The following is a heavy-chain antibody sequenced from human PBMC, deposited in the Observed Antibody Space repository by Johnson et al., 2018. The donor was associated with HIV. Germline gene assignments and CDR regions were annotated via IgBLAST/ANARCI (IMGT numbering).Heavy chain of an antibody. CDR2: ISSDGSIK. V-gene: IGHV3-30*03. CDR1: GFIFSSYG. D-gene: IGHD4-17*01. J-gene: IGHJ3*02. CDR3: ARHYGWGDHWDAFDI. Sequence: QVQLVESGGGVVQPGRSLRLSCAASGFIFSSYGIHWVRQAPGKGLQWVGIISSDGSIKYYADSVKGRFTISRDNSKNTLYMQMNSLRVEDTAVYYCARHYGWGDHWDAFDIWGQGTMVTVS.